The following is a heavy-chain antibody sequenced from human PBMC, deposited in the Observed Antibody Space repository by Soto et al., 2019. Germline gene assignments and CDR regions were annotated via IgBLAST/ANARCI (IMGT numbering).Heavy chain of an antibody. CDR1: GGTFSSYA. CDR3: AREWVRGVIINSYYYYGMGV. Sequence: QVQLVQSGAEVKKPGSSVKVSCKASGGTFSSYAISWVRQAPGQGLEWMGGIIPIFGTANYAQKFQGRVTITADESTSTAYMELSSLRSEDTAVYYCAREWVRGVIINSYYYYGMGVWGQGTTVTVSS. D-gene: IGHD3-10*01. CDR2: IIPIFGTA. J-gene: IGHJ6*02. V-gene: IGHV1-69*01.